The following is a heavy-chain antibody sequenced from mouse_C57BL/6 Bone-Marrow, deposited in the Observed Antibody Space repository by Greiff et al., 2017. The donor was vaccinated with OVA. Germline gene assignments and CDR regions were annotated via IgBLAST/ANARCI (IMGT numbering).Heavy chain of an antibody. D-gene: IGHD2-4*01. CDR3: TTDYDPYWCFDV. V-gene: IGHV14-4*01. J-gene: IGHJ1*01. CDR1: GFNIKDDY. CDR2: IDPENGDT. Sequence: EVQLQQSGAELVRPGASVKLSCTASGFNIKDDYMHWVKQRPEQGLEWIGWIDPENGDTEYASKFQGKATITADTSSNTAYLQLSSLTSEDTAVYYCTTDYDPYWCFDVWDSGTTVTVTS.